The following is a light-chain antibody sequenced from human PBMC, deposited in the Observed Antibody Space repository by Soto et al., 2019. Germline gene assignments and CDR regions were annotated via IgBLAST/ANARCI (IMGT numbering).Light chain of an antibody. CDR3: SSSTRSSPLGV. CDR2: DVS. V-gene: IGLV2-14*01. J-gene: IGLJ2*01. Sequence: QSALTQPASVAGSPGQSITISCTGTSSDVGGYNYVSWYQQHPGKAPKLMIYDVSNRPSGVSNRFSGSKSGNTASLTISGLQAEDEADYYCSSSTRSSPLGVFGGGTKLTVL. CDR1: SSDVGGYNY.